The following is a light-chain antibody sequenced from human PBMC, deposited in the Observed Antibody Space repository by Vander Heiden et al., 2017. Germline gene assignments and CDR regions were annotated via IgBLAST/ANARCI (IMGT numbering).Light chain of an antibody. CDR2: LGS. CDR3: MQALQTQVT. V-gene: IGKV2-28*01. CDR1: QSLLHSNGYNY. Sequence: IVMTQSPLSLPVTTGEPASISCRSSQSLLHSNGYNYLDWYLQKPGQSPQLRIDLGSNRASGVPDRVSGSGSGTDFTLKISRVEAEDVGVYYCMQALQTQVTFGPGTKVEIK. J-gene: IGKJ3*01.